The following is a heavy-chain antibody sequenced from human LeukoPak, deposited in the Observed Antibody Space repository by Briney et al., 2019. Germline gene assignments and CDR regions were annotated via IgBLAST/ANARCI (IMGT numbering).Heavy chain of an antibody. J-gene: IGHJ4*02. Sequence: SETLSLTCTVSGGSISSYYWSWIRQPPGKGLEWIGYIYYSRSTNYNPSLKSRVTISVDTSKNQFSLKLSSVTAADTAVYYCARGLMMAVAGRGEFHYWGQGTLVTVSS. CDR1: GGSISSYY. CDR3: ARGLMMAVAGRGEFHY. V-gene: IGHV4-59*01. CDR2: IYYSRST. D-gene: IGHD6-13*01.